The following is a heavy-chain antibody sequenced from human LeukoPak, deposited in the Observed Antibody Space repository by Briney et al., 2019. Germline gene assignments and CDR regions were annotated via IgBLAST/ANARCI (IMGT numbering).Heavy chain of an antibody. D-gene: IGHD3-10*01. CDR1: GYTFTSYG. CDR3: ARDLSPRFGPDAFDI. Sequence: GASVKVSCKASGYTFTSYGISWVLQAPGQGLKWIGCISSYNGDTTYAQKLQGIVTMTTDTSTSTAYMELRSLRSDDTAVYYCARDLSPRFGPDAFDIWGQGTMVTVSS. J-gene: IGHJ3*02. V-gene: IGHV1-18*04. CDR2: ISSYNGDT.